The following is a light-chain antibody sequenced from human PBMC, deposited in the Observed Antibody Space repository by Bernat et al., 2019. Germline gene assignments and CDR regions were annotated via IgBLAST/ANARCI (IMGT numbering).Light chain of an antibody. CDR1: RNDVGGYNF. CDR2: DVN. Sequence: QSALTQPPSASGSPGQSVTISCTGTRNDVGGYNFVSWYQLRPGKVPKLVIYDVNKRPLGVPDRFSGSKSGNTASLTVSGLQAADEGDYSCASSAGSNNVVVFGGGTTLAVL. V-gene: IGLV2-8*01. CDR3: ASSAGSNNVVV. J-gene: IGLJ2*01.